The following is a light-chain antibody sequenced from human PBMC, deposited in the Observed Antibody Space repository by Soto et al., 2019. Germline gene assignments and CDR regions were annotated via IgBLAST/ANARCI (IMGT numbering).Light chain of an antibody. CDR3: QQYDSYWGT. CDR1: QKVSPW. Sequence: DIRMTQSPSTLSASVGDSVTITCRASQKVSPWLAWYQQKAGKAPKLLIYDVSSLKRGVPSRFSGSGSGTEFTLTISSLQSDDFATYYCQQYDSYWGTFGQGTKVE. J-gene: IGKJ1*01. V-gene: IGKV1-5*01. CDR2: DVS.